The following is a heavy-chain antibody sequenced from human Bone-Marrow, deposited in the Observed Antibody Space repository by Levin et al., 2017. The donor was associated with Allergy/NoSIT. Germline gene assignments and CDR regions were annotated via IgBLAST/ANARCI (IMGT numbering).Heavy chain of an antibody. Sequence: GESLKISCKGSGYSFPTYWIGWVRQMPGKGLEWMGIIYPGNSDTRYGPSFQGQVTISADKSLTTAYLQWSSLKASDSAMYYCARRSNTGAGGSDWGQGTLVTVSS. CDR3: ARRSNTGAGGSD. J-gene: IGHJ4*02. D-gene: IGHD2-15*01. CDR1: GYSFPTYW. V-gene: IGHV5-51*01. CDR2: IYPGNSDT.